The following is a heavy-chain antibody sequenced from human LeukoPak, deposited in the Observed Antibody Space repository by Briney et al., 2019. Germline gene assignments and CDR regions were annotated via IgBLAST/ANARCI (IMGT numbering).Heavy chain of an antibody. V-gene: IGHV3-7*01. CDR1: GFTFSIYW. Sequence: GGSLRLSCAASGFTFSIYWMSWVRQAPGKGLEWVANIKQDGSKKYYVDSVKGRFTISRDNAKSSLYLQMHSLRGEDTAMYYCAVDYGDYWGQGTLVTVSS. CDR2: IKQDGSKK. J-gene: IGHJ4*02. CDR3: AVDYGDY.